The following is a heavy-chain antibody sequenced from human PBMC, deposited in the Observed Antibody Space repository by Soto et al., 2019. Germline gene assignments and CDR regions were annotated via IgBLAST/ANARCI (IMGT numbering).Heavy chain of an antibody. CDR1: GYSFTSYW. D-gene: IGHD2-8*01. Sequence: GESLKISCKGSGYSFTSYWIAWVRQMPGKGLEWMGIIYPGDSDTRYSPSFRGQVTISADRSISTAYLQWNSLKAADTAMYYCARDGLSLVTGYYYGMYVRAQGTTVLVS. CDR2: IYPGDSDT. CDR3: ARDGLSLVTGYYYGMYV. V-gene: IGHV5-51*01. J-gene: IGHJ6*02.